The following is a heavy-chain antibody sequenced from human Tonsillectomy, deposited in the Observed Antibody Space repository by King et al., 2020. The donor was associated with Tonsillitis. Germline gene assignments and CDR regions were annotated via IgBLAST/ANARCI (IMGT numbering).Heavy chain of an antibody. CDR2: ISYSGGT. CDR1: GASISNGDYY. J-gene: IGHJ4*02. V-gene: IGHV4-31*03. Sequence: VQLQESGPGLVKPSQTLSLTCTVSGASISNGDYYWSWIRHHPGKGLEWMWYISYSGGTYYDPSLQSRVTMSVATSKNQFSLKLSSVAAADSAVYYCASYAYTFWTSIGWGQGTLVTVSS. CDR3: ASYAYTFWTSIG. D-gene: IGHD3/OR15-3a*01.